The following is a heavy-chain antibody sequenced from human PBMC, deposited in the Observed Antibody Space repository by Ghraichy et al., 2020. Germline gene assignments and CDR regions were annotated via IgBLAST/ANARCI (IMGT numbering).Heavy chain of an antibody. D-gene: IGHD5/OR15-5a*01. CDR1: GFTFSSYA. CDR2: IGGSGAGS. V-gene: IGHV3-23*01. Sequence: GGSLRLSCAASGFTFSSYAISWVRQAPGKGLEWVSVIGGSGAGSSYADSVKGRFTISRDNSKSTLYLQMNSLRDDDTATYYCAVAFSVRWGRYNYWGQGTLVTASS. J-gene: IGHJ4*02. CDR3: AVAFSVRWGRYNY.